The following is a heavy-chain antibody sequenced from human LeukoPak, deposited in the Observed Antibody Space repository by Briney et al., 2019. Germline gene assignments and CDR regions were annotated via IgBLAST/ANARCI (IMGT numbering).Heavy chain of an antibody. V-gene: IGHV3-30*02. CDR3: AKDQGEMYDFWSGYPGF. CDR1: GFTFSSYA. J-gene: IGHJ4*02. CDR2: IRYDGSNK. Sequence: PGGSLRLSCAASGFTFSSYAMHWVRQAPGKGLEWVAFIRYDGSNKYYADSVKGRFTISRDNSKNTLYLQMNSLRAEDTAVYYCAKDQGEMYDFWSGYPGFWGQGTLVTVSS. D-gene: IGHD3-3*01.